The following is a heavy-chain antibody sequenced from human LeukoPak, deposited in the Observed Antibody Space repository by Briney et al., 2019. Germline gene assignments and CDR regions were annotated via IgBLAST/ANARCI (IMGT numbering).Heavy chain of an antibody. D-gene: IGHD6-19*01. CDR3: ARVGYSSGYYVYYLDY. V-gene: IGHV4-59*01. CDR1: GGAISSYY. J-gene: IGHJ4*02. Sequence: SETLSLTCTVSGGAISSYYWSWIRQPPGKGLEWIGYIYYSGSTNYNPSLKSRVTISVDRSKSQFSLKLSSVTAADTAVYYCARVGYSSGYYVYYLDYWGRGTLVTVSS. CDR2: IYYSGST.